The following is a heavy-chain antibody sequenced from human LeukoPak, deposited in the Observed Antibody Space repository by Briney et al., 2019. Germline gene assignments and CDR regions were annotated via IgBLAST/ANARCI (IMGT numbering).Heavy chain of an antibody. CDR2: IKQDGSEK. J-gene: IGHJ5*02. CDR1: GFTFSTYW. V-gene: IGHV3-7*01. D-gene: IGHD4-23*01. CDR3: AKDSLLTVVSPVAAS. Sequence: PGGSLRLSCAASGFTFSTYWMSWVRQAPGKGLEWAANIKQDGSEKYYVDSVKGRFAISRDNAKNSLFLQMNTLRVEDTAVYYCAKDSLLTVVSPVAASWGQGTLVTVSS.